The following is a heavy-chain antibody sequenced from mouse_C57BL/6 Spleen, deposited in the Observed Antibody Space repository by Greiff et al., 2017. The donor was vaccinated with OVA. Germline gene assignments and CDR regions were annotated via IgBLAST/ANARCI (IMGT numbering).Heavy chain of an antibody. D-gene: IGHD1-1*01. CDR3: ARSYGSRNYFDD. Sequence: EVQLQQSGPELVKPGASVKISCKASGYTFTDYYMNWVKQSHGKSLEWIGDINPNNGGTSYNQKFKGKATLTVDKSSSTAYMELRSLTSEDSAVYYCARSYGSRNYFDDWGQGTTLTVSS. CDR2: INPNNGGT. J-gene: IGHJ2*01. CDR1: GYTFTDYY. V-gene: IGHV1-26*01.